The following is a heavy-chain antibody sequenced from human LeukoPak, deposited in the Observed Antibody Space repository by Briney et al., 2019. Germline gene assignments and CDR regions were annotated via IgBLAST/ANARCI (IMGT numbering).Heavy chain of an antibody. Sequence: GGSLGLSCAASGFTFGSYGMSWVRQAPGKGLEWVSFITPNADRASYADSVEGRFTISRDNPRNTLYMQMNSLRDEDTAVYYCAIMHGYYDGSGYWVQWGQGTLVTVSS. J-gene: IGHJ1*01. CDR1: GFTFGSYG. CDR2: ITPNADRA. CDR3: AIMHGYYDGSGYWVQ. V-gene: IGHV3-23*01. D-gene: IGHD3-22*01.